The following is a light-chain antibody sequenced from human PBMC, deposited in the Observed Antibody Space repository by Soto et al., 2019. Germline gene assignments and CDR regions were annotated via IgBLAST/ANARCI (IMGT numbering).Light chain of an antibody. Sequence: DIQMTQSPSTLSASLGDRVTITCRASQSISSWLAWYQQKPGKAPKLLIYKASSLESGVPARFRGSGSGTEFTLTISSLQPDDFATYYCQQFNSSPFTFGPGTKVDIK. V-gene: IGKV1-5*03. J-gene: IGKJ3*01. CDR3: QQFNSSPFT. CDR1: QSISSW. CDR2: KAS.